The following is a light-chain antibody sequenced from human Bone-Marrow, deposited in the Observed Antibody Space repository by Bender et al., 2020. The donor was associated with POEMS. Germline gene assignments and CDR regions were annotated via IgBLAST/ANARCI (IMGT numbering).Light chain of an antibody. V-gene: IGLV1-40*01. CDR3: QSYDSSLTRV. Sequence: QSVLTQPPSVSGAPGQRVTISCTGTSSNVGAGYDVHWYQQLPGTAPKLLIYEDTNRPAGVPGRFSASKSGTSASLAIDGLQAGDEGDYFCQSYDSSLTRVFGGGTKLTVL. CDR1: SSNVGAGYD. CDR2: EDT. J-gene: IGLJ3*02.